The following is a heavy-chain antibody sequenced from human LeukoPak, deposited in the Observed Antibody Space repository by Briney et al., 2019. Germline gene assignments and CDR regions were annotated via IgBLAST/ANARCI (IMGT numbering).Heavy chain of an antibody. CDR3: AKPVHGHIVVVLTRAFDI. CDR2: IRYDGSNK. J-gene: IGHJ3*02. D-gene: IGHD2-2*01. CDR1: GFTFSSYG. V-gene: IGHV3-30*02. Sequence: QTGGSLRLSCAASGFTFSSYGMHWVRQAPGKGLEWVAFIRYDGSNKYYADSVKGRFTISRDNSKNTLYLQMNSLRAEDTAVYYCAKPVHGHIVVVLTRAFDIWAKGQWSPSLQ.